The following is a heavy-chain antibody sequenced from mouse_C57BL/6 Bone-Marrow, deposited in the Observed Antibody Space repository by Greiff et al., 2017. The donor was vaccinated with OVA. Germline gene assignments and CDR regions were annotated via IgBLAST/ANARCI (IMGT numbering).Heavy chain of an antibody. J-gene: IGHJ4*01. V-gene: IGHV14-2*01. CDR3: ARSKHSNYVGRDYYAMDY. CDR1: GFNIKDYY. D-gene: IGHD2-5*01. Sequence: LVESGAELVKPGASVKLSCTASGFNIKDYYMHWVKQRTEQGLEWIGRIDPEDGETKYAPKFQGKATITADTSSNTAYLQLSSLTSEDTAVYYCARSKHSNYVGRDYYAMDYWGQGTSVTVSS. CDR2: IDPEDGET.